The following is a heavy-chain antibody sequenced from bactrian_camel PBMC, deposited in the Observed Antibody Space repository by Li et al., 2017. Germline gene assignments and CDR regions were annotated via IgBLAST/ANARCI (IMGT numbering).Heavy chain of an antibody. CDR1: RFTFSDYA. Sequence: DVQLVESGGGLVQPGGSLRLSCAASRFTFSDYAMSCIRQAPGKGLEWVSGINSRGGITTYADSVKGRFTVSRDNAKNTLYLRLSSLKTEDTGLYYCARGPIAIVTSHNYWGQGTQVTVS. D-gene: IGHD2*01. V-gene: IGHV3S42*01. CDR3: ARGPIAIVTSHNY. CDR2: INSRGGIT. J-gene: IGHJ4*01.